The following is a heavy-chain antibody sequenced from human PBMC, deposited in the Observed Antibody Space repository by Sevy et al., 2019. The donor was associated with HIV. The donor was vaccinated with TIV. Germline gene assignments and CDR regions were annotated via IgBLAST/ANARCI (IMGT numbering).Heavy chain of an antibody. CDR3: ARDTVGATDY. Sequence: GGSLRLSCVASGFTFSSYAMHWVRQAPGKGLEWVAVISYDGSNKYYADSVKGRFTISRDNSKNTLYLQMNSLRAEDTAVYYCARDTVGATDYWGQGTLVTVSS. J-gene: IGHJ4*02. V-gene: IGHV3-30-3*01. CDR2: ISYDGSNK. CDR1: GFTFSSYA. D-gene: IGHD1-26*01.